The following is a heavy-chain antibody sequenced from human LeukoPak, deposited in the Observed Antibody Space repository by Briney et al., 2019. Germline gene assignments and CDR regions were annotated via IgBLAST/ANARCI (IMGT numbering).Heavy chain of an antibody. CDR2: IYYSGST. CDR3: ARDSARLLASWYFDL. J-gene: IGHJ2*01. V-gene: IGHV4-59*01. D-gene: IGHD3-3*02. CDR1: GGSTSSYY. Sequence: PSETLSLTCTVSGGSTSSYYWSWIRQPPGKGLEWIGYIYYSGSTNYNPSLKSRVTISVDTSKNQFSLKLSSVTAADTAVYYCARDSARLLASWYFDLWGRGTLVTVSS.